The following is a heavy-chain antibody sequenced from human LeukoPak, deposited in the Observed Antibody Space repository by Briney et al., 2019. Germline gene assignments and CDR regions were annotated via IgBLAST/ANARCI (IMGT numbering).Heavy chain of an antibody. V-gene: IGHV1-69*13. CDR2: IIPIFGTV. D-gene: IGHD3-3*01. Sequence: SVKVSCKASGGTFSSYAISWVRQAPGQGLEWMGGIIPIFGTVNYAQKFQGRVTITADESTSTAYMELSSLRSEDTAVYYCARGGIFGVVILGNAFDIWGQGTMVTVSS. CDR3: ARGGIFGVVILGNAFDI. CDR1: GGTFSSYA. J-gene: IGHJ3*02.